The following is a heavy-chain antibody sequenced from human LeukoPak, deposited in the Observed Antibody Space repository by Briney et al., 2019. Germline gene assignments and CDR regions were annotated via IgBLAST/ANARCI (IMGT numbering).Heavy chain of an antibody. V-gene: IGHV3-48*03. CDR3: ARVSRTYYYDSSGYYFDY. Sequence: PGGSLRLSCAASGFTFSSYEMNWVRQAPGKRLEWVSYISSSGSTIYYADSVKGRFTISRDNAKNSLYLQMNSLRAEDTAVYYCARVSRTYYYDSSGYYFDYWGQGTLVTVSS. D-gene: IGHD3-22*01. CDR1: GFTFSSYE. CDR2: ISSSGSTI. J-gene: IGHJ4*02.